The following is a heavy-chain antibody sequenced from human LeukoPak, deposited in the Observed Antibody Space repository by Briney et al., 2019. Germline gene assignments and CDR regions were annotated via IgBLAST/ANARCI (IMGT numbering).Heavy chain of an antibody. CDR2: ISGSGGGT. J-gene: IGHJ5*02. CDR3: AKAFSAYENWPPNWFDP. D-gene: IGHD5-12*01. CDR1: GFTVSTFA. Sequence: GGSLRLSCAASGFTVSTFAMSWVPQAPGKWLEWVSAISGSGGGTYYADSVKGRLTISRDNSKNTLYLQMSSLRAEDTAVYYCAKAFSAYENWPPNWFDPWGQGTLVTVSS. V-gene: IGHV3-23*01.